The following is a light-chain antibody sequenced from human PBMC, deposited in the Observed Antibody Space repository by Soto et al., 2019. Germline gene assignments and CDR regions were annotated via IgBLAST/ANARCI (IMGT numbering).Light chain of an antibody. CDR1: SIDVGGYNS. CDR2: EVN. Sequence: QSVLTQPPSASGSPGQSVTISCTGTSIDVGGYNSVSWYQQYQGKAPKLMTYEVNKRPSGVPDCCSGSQSGNTAALTVYGLQAEDDADDYCSSYAGRSTLLVFGSNAVWVFGAGTNLTVL. V-gene: IGLV2-8*01. CDR3: SSYAGRSTLLVFGSNAVWV. J-gene: IGLJ3*02.